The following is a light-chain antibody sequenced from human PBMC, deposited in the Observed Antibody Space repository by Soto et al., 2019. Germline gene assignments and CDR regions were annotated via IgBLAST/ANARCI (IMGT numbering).Light chain of an antibody. CDR1: SSNIGGYNV. CDR3: CSYVGATTYV. V-gene: IGLV2-23*01. Sequence: QSVLTQPASVSGSPGQSITISCSGTSSNIGGYNVVSWYQQHPGKAPKVIGYEGIKRPSGVSDRVSGSTSGSTSSLTISGLQAEHEADYYCCSYVGATTYVFGRGTKVTVL. CDR2: EGI. J-gene: IGLJ1*01.